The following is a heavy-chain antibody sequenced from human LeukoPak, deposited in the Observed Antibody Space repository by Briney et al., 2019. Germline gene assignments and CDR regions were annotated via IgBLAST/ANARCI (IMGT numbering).Heavy chain of an antibody. D-gene: IGHD2-2*02. V-gene: IGHV4-34*01. J-gene: IGHJ3*02. CDR3: ARKSPVYCSSTSCYKRAFDI. CDR2: INHSGST. CDR1: GGSFSGYY. Sequence: PSETLSLTCAVYGGSFSGYYWSWIRQPPGKGLEWIGEINHSGSTNYNPSLKSRVTISVDTSKNQFSLKLSSVTAADTAVYYCARKSPVYCSSTSCYKRAFDIWGQGTMVTVSS.